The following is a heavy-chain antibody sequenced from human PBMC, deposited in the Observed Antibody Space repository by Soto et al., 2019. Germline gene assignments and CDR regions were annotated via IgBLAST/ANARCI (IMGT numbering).Heavy chain of an antibody. V-gene: IGHV3-21*01. CDR1: GFTFSDYY. CDR2: ISSSSSYI. D-gene: IGHD4-17*01. Sequence: PGGSLRLSCASSGFTFSDYYMNWVRQAPGKGLEWVSSISSSSSYIYYADSVKGRFTISRDNAKNSLYLQMNSLRAEDTAVYYCARTYGDYARYYYYGMDVWGQGTTVTVSS. CDR3: ARTYGDYARYYYYGMDV. J-gene: IGHJ6*02.